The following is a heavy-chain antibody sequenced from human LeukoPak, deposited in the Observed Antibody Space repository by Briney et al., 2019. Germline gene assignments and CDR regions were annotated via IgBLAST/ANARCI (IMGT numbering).Heavy chain of an antibody. V-gene: IGHV3-30*18. J-gene: IGHJ6*02. CDR2: ISYDGSNK. Sequence: GGFLRLSCAASGFTFSSYGMHWVRQAPGKGLEWVAVISYDGSNKYYADSVKGRFTISRDNSKNTLYLQMNSLRAEDTAVYYCAKEDRDYDFWSGLNYYYGMDVWGQGTTVTVSS. D-gene: IGHD3-3*01. CDR3: AKEDRDYDFWSGLNYYYGMDV. CDR1: GFTFSSYG.